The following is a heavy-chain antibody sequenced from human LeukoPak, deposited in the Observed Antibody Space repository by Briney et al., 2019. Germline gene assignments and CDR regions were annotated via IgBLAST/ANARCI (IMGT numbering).Heavy chain of an antibody. J-gene: IGHJ4*02. CDR3: ARGPLDYGDYADYFDY. V-gene: IGHV4-34*01. D-gene: IGHD4-17*01. Sequence: PSETLSLTCAVYGGSFSGYYWSWIRQPPGKGLEWIGEINHSGSTNYNPSLKSRVTTSVDTSKNQFSLKLSSVTAADTAVYYCARGPLDYGDYADYFDYWGQGTLVTVSS. CDR2: INHSGST. CDR1: GGSFSGYY.